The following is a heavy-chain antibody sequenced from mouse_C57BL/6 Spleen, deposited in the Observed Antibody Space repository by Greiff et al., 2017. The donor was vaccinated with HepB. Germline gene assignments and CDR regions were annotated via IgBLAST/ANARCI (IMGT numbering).Heavy chain of an antibody. CDR3: ARRWDRGFDY. CDR2: IYPGDGDT. Sequence: VQLQQSGPELVKPGASVKISCKASGYAFSSSWMNWVKQRPGKGLEWIGRIYPGDGDTNYNGKFKGKATLTADKSSSTAYMQLSSLTSEDSAVYFCARRWDRGFDYWGQGTTLTVSS. J-gene: IGHJ2*01. V-gene: IGHV1-82*01. CDR1: GYAFSSSW. D-gene: IGHD4-1*01.